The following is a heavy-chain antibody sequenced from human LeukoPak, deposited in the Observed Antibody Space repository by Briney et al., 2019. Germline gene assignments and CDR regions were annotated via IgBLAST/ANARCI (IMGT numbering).Heavy chain of an antibody. CDR2: INHSGSTT. J-gene: IGHJ4*02. CDR1: GGSISGYY. V-gene: IGHV4-34*01. Sequence: SETLSLTCTVSGGSISGYYWNWIRQPPGKGLEWIGEINHSGSTTNHNPSLKSRVTMSVDTSKNQFSLKMTSVTAADTAVYYCARDYDGYFDYWGQGTLVTVSS. CDR3: ARDYDGYFDY. D-gene: IGHD4-23*01.